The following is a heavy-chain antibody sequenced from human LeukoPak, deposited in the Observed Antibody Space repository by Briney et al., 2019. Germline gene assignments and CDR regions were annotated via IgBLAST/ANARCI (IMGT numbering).Heavy chain of an antibody. CDR1: GGAISSSSYY. V-gene: IGHV4-39*07. CDR2: IYYSGST. Sequence: PSETLSLTCTVSGGAISSSSYYWGWIRQPPGKGLEWIGSIYYSGSTYYNPSLKSRVTISVDTSKNQFSLKLSSVTAADTAVYYCARGGKGRYYGSGVFDPWGQGTLVTVSS. D-gene: IGHD3-10*01. CDR3: ARGGKGRYYGSGVFDP. J-gene: IGHJ5*02.